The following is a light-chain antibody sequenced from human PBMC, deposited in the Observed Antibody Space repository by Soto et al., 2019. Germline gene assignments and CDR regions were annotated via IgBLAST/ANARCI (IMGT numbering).Light chain of an antibody. Sequence: DIQMTQSPSTLSASVGDRVTITCRASQSTSSWLAWYQQKPGKAPNLLIYDASTLESGVPSRFSGSGSGTEFTLTISSLQPDDFATYFCQHYNRYSQTFGQGTKV. J-gene: IGKJ1*01. CDR2: DAS. CDR3: QHYNRYSQT. CDR1: QSTSSW. V-gene: IGKV1-5*01.